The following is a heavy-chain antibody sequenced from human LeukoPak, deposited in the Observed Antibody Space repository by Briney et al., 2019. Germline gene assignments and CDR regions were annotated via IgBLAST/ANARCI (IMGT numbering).Heavy chain of an antibody. J-gene: IGHJ5*02. Sequence: GASVKVSCKASGYTFTSYYMHWVRQAPGQGLEWMGIVNPSAGGTSYAQKFQGRVTMTRDTSTSTVYMELSSLRSEDTAVYYCARDPSRSGGTWGQGTLVTVSS. D-gene: IGHD2-15*01. CDR2: VNPSAGGT. CDR3: ARDPSRSGGT. CDR1: GYTFTSYY. V-gene: IGHV1-46*01.